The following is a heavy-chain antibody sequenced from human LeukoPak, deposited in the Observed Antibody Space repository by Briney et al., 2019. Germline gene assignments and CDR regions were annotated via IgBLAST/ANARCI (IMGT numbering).Heavy chain of an antibody. J-gene: IGHJ5*02. CDR1: GGSISNYY. CDR2: IYYSGST. D-gene: IGHD2-15*01. Sequence: SETLSLTCTVSGGSISNYYWSWIRQPPGKGLEWIGYIYYSGSTNYNPSLKSRVTISVDTSKNQFSLKLTSVTAADTAVYYCGRRECSGGSCSFDPWGQGTLVTVSS. V-gene: IGHV4-59*08. CDR3: GRRECSGGSCSFDP.